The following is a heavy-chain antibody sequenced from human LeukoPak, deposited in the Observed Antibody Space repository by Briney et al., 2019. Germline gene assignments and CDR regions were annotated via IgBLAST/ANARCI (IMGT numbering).Heavy chain of an antibody. D-gene: IGHD3-22*01. CDR2: ISGSDGST. V-gene: IGHV3-23*01. Sequence: GGSLRLSCAASGFTFSSYAMSWVRQAPGKGLEWVSAISGSDGSTYYADSVKGRFTISRDNSKNTLYLQMNSLRAEDTAVYYCAKSLIPDYYDSSGYYSDYWGQGTLVTVSS. CDR1: GFTFSSYA. CDR3: AKSLIPDYYDSSGYYSDY. J-gene: IGHJ4*02.